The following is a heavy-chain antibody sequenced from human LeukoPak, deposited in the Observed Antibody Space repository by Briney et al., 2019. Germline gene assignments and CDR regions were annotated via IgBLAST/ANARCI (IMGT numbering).Heavy chain of an antibody. V-gene: IGHV1-2*04. Sequence: ASVKVSCKASGYTFTGYYMHWVRQAPGQGLEWMGWINPNSGGTNYAQKFQGWVTMTRDTSISTAYMELSRLRSDDTAVYHSARGLREQQLDGLWGQGTLVTVSS. D-gene: IGHD6-13*01. CDR1: GYTFTGYY. CDR3: ARGLREQQLDGL. J-gene: IGHJ4*02. CDR2: INPNSGGT.